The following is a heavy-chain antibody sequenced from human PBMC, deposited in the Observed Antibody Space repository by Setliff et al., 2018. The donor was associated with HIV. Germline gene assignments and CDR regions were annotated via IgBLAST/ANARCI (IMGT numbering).Heavy chain of an antibody. CDR2: YHYSGST. CDR1: GGSISSSSYY. V-gene: IGHV4-39*01. J-gene: IGHJ6*02. D-gene: IGHD1-26*01. Sequence: PSETLSLTCNVSGGSISSSSYYWGWIRQPPGKGLEWIGSYHYSGSTSYNPSLRSRVTISADTSKNQFSLKLTSVTAADTAVYYCARASGAKYYYGMDVWGQGTTVTVSS. CDR3: ARASGAKYYYGMDV.